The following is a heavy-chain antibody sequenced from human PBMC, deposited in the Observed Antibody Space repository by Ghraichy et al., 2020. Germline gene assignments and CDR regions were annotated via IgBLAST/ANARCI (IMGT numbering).Heavy chain of an antibody. V-gene: IGHV4-4*07. CDR2: IYTSGST. CDR1: GGSISSYY. D-gene: IGHD3-9*01. CDR3: ARDRAYYDILTGYSTSWAFDI. J-gene: IGHJ3*02. Sequence: SETLSLTCTVSGGSISSYYWSWIRQPAGKGLEWIGRIYTSGSTNYNPSLKSRVTMSVDTSKNQFSLKLSSVTAADTAVYYCARDRAYYDILTGYSTSWAFDIWGQGTMVTVSS.